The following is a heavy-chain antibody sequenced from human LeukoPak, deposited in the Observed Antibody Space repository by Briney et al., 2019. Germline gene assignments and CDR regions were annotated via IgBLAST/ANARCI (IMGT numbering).Heavy chain of an antibody. CDR2: ISYDGSNK. CDR3: ARVLRYFDWTYYGMDV. V-gene: IGHV3-30-3*01. J-gene: IGHJ6*02. CDR1: GFTFSSYA. D-gene: IGHD3-9*01. Sequence: GGSLRLSCAASGFTFSSYAMHWVRQAPGKGLEWVAVISYDGSNKYYADSVKGRFTISRDNSKNTLYLQMNSLRAEDTAVYYCARVLRYFDWTYYGMDVWGQGTTVTVSS.